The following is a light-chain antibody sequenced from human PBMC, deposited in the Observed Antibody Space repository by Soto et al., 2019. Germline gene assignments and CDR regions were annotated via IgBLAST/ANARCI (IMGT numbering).Light chain of an antibody. CDR1: QSLTGR. V-gene: IGKV1-27*01. CDR3: QRFNSDPPT. J-gene: IGKJ1*01. Sequence: DIQMTQSPSTLSASIGDTVTLTCRASQSLTGRLAWYQQKPGRPPKLLIYAASTLQSGVPSRFSGSGSGTDFTLTISSLQPEDVATYYCQRFNSDPPTFGQGTKVAIK. CDR2: AAS.